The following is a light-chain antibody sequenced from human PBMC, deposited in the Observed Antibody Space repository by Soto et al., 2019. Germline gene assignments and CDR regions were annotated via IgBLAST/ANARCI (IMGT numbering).Light chain of an antibody. CDR2: DVS. J-gene: IGLJ1*01. CDR3: SSFTTSSTLV. CDR1: SNDVGSFDS. Sequence: QSALTQPASVSGSPGQPITISCTGTSNDVGSFDSVAWYQHNPGKAPKLMIYDVSNRPSGVSSRFSGSKSGNTASLSISGLQTEDEANYYCSSFTTSSTLVFXTGTKVTVL. V-gene: IGLV2-14*01.